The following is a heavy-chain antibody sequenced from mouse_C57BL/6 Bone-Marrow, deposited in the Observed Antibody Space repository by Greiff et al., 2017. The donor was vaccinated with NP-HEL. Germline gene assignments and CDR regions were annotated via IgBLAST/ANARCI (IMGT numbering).Heavy chain of an antibody. CDR2: INPNYGTT. Sequence: EVQLQQSGPELVKPGASVKISCKASGYSFTDYNMNWVKQSNGKSLEWIGVINPNYGTTSYNQKFKGKATLTVDQSSSTAYMQLNSLTSEDAAVYYGARGRGGHWYFDVWGTGTTVTVSS. D-gene: IGHD1-1*02. V-gene: IGHV1-39*01. CDR1: GYSFTDYN. J-gene: IGHJ1*03. CDR3: ARGRGGHWYFDV.